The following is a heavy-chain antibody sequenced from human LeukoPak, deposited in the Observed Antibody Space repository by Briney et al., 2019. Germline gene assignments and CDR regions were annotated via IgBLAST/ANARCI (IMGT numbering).Heavy chain of an antibody. V-gene: IGHV3-21*01. D-gene: IGHD3-9*01. Sequence: GGSLRLSCAASGFTFSTYAIHWVRQAPGKGLEWVSSISSSSSYIYYADSVKGRFTISRDNAKNSLYLQMNSLRAEDTAVYYCARDAALRYFDLYGMDVWGQGTTVTVSS. CDR3: ARDAALRYFDLYGMDV. CDR2: ISSSSSYI. J-gene: IGHJ6*02. CDR1: GFTFSTYA.